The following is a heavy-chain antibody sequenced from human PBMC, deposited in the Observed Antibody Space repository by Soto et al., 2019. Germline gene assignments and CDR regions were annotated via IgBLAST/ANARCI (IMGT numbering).Heavy chain of an antibody. CDR3: ARTPVVVVAATPVGMDA. J-gene: IGHJ6*02. V-gene: IGHV1-69*01. CDR2: IIPIFGTA. CDR1: GGTFSSYA. D-gene: IGHD2-15*01. Sequence: QVQLVQSGAEVKKPGSSVKVSCKASGGTFSSYAISWVRQAPGQGLEWMGGIIPIFGTANYAQKFQGRVTITADESTSTAYMELSSLRSEDTAVYYCARTPVVVVAATPVGMDAWGQGPTVTVSS.